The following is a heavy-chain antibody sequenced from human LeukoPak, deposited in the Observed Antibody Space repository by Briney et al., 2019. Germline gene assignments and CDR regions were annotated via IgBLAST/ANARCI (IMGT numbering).Heavy chain of an antibody. CDR3: ATPPFSVGLDS. V-gene: IGHV3-7*01. CDR2: IKQDGSEK. CDR1: GITFRNYW. Sequence: GGSLRLSCAASGITFRNYWMSWGRQAPGKGLEWVANIKQDGSEKYYMDSVKGRFTISRDNAKNSLYLQMNSLRAEDTAVYYCATPPFSVGLDSWGQGTPVTVSS. D-gene: IGHD2/OR15-2a*01. J-gene: IGHJ4*02.